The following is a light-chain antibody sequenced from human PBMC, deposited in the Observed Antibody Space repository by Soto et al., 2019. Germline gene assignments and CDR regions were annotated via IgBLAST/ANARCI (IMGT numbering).Light chain of an antibody. CDR1: QNIGNW. J-gene: IGKJ1*01. CDR2: DAS. CDR3: QQYNDEPCT. Sequence: DIQMTQSPSTLSASVGDRVTITCRASQNIGNWLAWYQQKPGKTPDLLIYDASSLESGVPLRFSGSGSGTEFTLTISSLQTDDSATYYCQQYNDEPCTFGQGNNVEIK. V-gene: IGKV1-5*01.